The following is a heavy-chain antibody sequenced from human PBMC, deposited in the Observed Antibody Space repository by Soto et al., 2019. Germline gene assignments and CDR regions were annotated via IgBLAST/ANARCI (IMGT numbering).Heavy chain of an antibody. V-gene: IGHV1-2*04. J-gene: IGHJ5*02. D-gene: IGHD2-15*01. CDR2: INPNSGGT. Sequence: SSVKVSYKASGYSFTGYYMHWVRQAPGQGLEWMGWINPNSGGTNYAQKFQGWVTMTRDTSISTAYMELSRLRSDDTAVYYCARDLCGGGSCYSGWFDPWGQGTLVTVSS. CDR3: ARDLCGGGSCYSGWFDP. CDR1: GYSFTGYY.